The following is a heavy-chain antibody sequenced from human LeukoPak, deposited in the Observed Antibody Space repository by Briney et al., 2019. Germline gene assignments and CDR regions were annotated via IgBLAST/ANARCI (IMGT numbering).Heavy chain of an antibody. D-gene: IGHD6-19*01. CDR1: GDSVSSNSAA. J-gene: IGHJ6*03. CDR2: TYYRSKWYN. Sequence: SQTLSLTCAISGDSVSSNSAAWNWIRQSPSRGLEWLGRTYYRSKWYNDYAVSVKSRITINPNTSKNQFSLQLNSVTPEDTAVYYCARGSSVYSSGWFARYMDVWGKGTTVTVSS. CDR3: ARGSSVYSSGWFARYMDV. V-gene: IGHV6-1*01.